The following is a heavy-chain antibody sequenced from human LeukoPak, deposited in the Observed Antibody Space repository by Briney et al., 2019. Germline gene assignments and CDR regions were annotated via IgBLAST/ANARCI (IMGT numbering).Heavy chain of an antibody. D-gene: IGHD5-12*01. V-gene: IGHV3-66*01. CDR2: IYRGDNT. CDR3: ARDSPGYGGYSY. Sequence: GGSLRLSCAASGFTVSGNYMSWVRQAPGKGLEWVSVIYRGDNTYHADSVRGRFTISRDNAKNSLYLQINSLRAEDTAVYYCARDSPGYGGYSYWGQGTLVTVSS. CDR1: GFTVSGNY. J-gene: IGHJ4*02.